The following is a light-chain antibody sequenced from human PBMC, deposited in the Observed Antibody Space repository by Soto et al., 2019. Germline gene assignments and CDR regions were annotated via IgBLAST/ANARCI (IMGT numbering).Light chain of an antibody. J-gene: IGLJ1*01. Sequence: QSVLTQPASVSGSPGQSITISCAGTMRDVGAYNLVSWYQQHPGRAPQLIIYEVRNRPSGISFRFSGSKSGNTASLTISGLQAEDEADYYCCSFTSSNTHVFGTGTKLTVL. CDR3: CSFTSSNTHV. CDR1: MRDVGAYNL. V-gene: IGLV2-14*01. CDR2: EVR.